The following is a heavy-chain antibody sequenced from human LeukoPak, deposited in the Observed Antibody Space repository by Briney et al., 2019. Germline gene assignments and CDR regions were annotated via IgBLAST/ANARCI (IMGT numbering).Heavy chain of an antibody. V-gene: IGHV4-34*01. CDR3: AGGDCSGGTCYSPPLDY. J-gene: IGHJ4*02. CDR2: IYHSGST. D-gene: IGHD2-15*01. CDR1: GGSFSGYY. Sequence: SETLSLTCAVYGGSFSGYYWSWIRQPPGKGLEWIGEIYHSGSTNYNPSLKSRVTISVDTSKNQFSLKLSSVTAADTAVYYCAGGDCSGGTCYSPPLDYWGQGTLVTVSS.